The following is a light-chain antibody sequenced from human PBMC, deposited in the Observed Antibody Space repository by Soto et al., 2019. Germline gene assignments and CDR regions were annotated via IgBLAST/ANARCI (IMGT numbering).Light chain of an antibody. CDR2: AVS. CDR3: CSYTSTNTLVV. V-gene: IGLV2-14*01. Sequence: QSALTQPASVSGSPGQSITISCTGAHSDVGNYGYVSWYQQHPGKTPRLIIYAVSRRPSGVSSRFSGAKSANTASLTISGLQAEDEADYYCCSYTSTNTLVVFGTGTKVTVL. CDR1: HSDVGNYGY. J-gene: IGLJ1*01.